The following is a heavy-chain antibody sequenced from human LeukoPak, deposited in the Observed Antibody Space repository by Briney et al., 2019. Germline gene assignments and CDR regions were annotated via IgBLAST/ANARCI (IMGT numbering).Heavy chain of an antibody. J-gene: IGHJ4*02. CDR1: GGTFSSYA. V-gene: IGHV1-69*13. Sequence: SVKVSCKASGGTFSSYAISWVRQAPGQGLEWMGGIIPIFGTASYAQKFQGRVTITADESTSTAYMELSSLRSEDTAVYYSARGRYFDWLSFDYWGQGTLVTVSS. D-gene: IGHD3-9*01. CDR3: ARGRYFDWLSFDY. CDR2: IIPIFGTA.